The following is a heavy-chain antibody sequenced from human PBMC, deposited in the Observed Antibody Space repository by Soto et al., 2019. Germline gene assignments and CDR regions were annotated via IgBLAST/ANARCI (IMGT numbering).Heavy chain of an antibody. D-gene: IGHD6-13*01. J-gene: IGHJ3*02. V-gene: IGHV4-59*01. CDR3: ARGRQQLGNHDAFDI. CDR2: IYYSGST. Sequence: QVQLQESGPGLVKPSETLSLTCTVSGGSISSYYWSWIRQPPGKGLEWIGYIYYSGSTNYNPSLKSRVTNSVDTSKNQFSLKLSSVTAADSAVYYCARGRQQLGNHDAFDIWGQGTMVTVSS. CDR1: GGSISSYY.